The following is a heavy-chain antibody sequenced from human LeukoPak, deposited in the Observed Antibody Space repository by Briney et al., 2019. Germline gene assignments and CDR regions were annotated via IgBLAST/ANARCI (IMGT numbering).Heavy chain of an antibody. D-gene: IGHD3-22*01. CDR1: GGSISSNSYY. CDR2: IYTSGST. V-gene: IGHV4-61*02. CDR3: ARDRYYYDSSARYFDY. J-gene: IGHJ4*02. Sequence: SETLSLTCTVSGGSISSNSYYWSWIRQPAGKGLEWIGRIYTSGSTNYSPSLKSRVTMSVDTSKNQFSLKLSSVTAADTAVYYCARDRYYYDSSARYFDYWGQGTLVTVSS.